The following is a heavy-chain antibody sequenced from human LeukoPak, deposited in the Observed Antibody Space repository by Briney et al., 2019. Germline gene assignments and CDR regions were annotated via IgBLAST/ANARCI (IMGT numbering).Heavy chain of an antibody. Sequence: SETLSLTCAVYGGSFSGYYWSWIRQPPGKGLEWIGEINHSGSTNYNPSLKSRVTISVDTSKNQFSLKLSSVTAADTAVYYCARARYCSGGSCYLDYWGQGTLVTVSS. J-gene: IGHJ4*02. CDR3: ARARYCSGGSCYLDY. CDR2: INHSGST. V-gene: IGHV4-34*01. D-gene: IGHD2-15*01. CDR1: GGSFSGYY.